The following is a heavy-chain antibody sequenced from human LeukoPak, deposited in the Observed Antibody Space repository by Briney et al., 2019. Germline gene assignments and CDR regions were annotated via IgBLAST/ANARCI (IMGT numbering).Heavy chain of an antibody. CDR3: ARDRLHHGNYFDY. J-gene: IGHJ4*02. D-gene: IGHD2-21*01. CDR2: IHYTGTT. CDR1: GDSISSYY. V-gene: IGHV4-59*01. Sequence: SETLSLTCTVSGDSISSYYWSWIRQPPGKGLEWIGYIHYTGTTEYNPSLKSRVTISVDTSKSQFSLNPRSVTAADTAVYYCARDRLHHGNYFDYWGQGTLVTVSS.